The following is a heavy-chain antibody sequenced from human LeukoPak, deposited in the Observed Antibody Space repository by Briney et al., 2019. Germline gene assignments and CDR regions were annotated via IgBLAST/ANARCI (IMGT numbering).Heavy chain of an antibody. V-gene: IGHV4-39*07. CDR3: ARTRYFDWFYFDY. CDR2: IYYSGST. CDR1: GGSISSSSYY. Sequence: SETLSLTCTVSGGSISSSSYYWGWIRQPPGKGLEWIGSIYYSGSTYYNPSLKSRVTISVDTSKNQFSLKLSSVTAADTAVYYCARTRYFDWFYFDYWGQGTLVTVSS. J-gene: IGHJ4*02. D-gene: IGHD3-9*01.